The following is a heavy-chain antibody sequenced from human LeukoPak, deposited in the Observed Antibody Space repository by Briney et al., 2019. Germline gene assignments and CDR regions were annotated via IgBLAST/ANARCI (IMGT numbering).Heavy chain of an antibody. CDR3: ARARQWLLGLGRAFDI. CDR2: IYSGGST. CDR1: GFTFSSNY. D-gene: IGHD6-19*01. J-gene: IGHJ3*02. V-gene: IGHV3-53*01. Sequence: PGGSLRLSCAASGFTFSSNYMSWVRQAPGKGLEWVSVIYSGGSTYYADSVKGRFTISRDNSKNTLYLQMNSLRAEDTAVYYCARARQWLLGLGRAFDIWGQGTMVTVSS.